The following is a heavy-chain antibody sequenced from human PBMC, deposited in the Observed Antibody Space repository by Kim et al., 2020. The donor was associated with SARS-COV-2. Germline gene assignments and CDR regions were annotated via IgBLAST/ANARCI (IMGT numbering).Heavy chain of an antibody. D-gene: IGHD4-17*01. CDR3: ARASVTWGWFDP. CDR1: GFTFSSYS. CDR2: ISSSSSYI. V-gene: IGHV3-21*01. J-gene: IGHJ5*02. Sequence: GGSLRLSCAASGFTFSSYSMNWVRQAPGKGLEWVSSISSSSSYIYYADSVKGRFTFSRDNAKNSLYLQMNSLRGEDTAMYYCARASVTWGWFDPWGQGTL.